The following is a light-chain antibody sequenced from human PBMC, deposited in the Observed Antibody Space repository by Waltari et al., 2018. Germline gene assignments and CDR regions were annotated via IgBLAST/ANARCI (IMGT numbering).Light chain of an antibody. CDR2: DTS. J-gene: IGKJ5*01. Sequence: EIVLTQSPATLSFSPGDRAPPSCGASHSVSNLLAWYQQRPGQSPRLLIYDTSYRAPGIPGRFSGSGSGADFTLTISGLEPEDFAVYHCQQYYSIPLTFGQGTRLDIK. V-gene: IGKV3-11*01. CDR3: QQYYSIPLT. CDR1: HSVSNL.